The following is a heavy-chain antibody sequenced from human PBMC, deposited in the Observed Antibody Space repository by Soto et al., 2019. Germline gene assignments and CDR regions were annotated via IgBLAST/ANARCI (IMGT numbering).Heavy chain of an antibody. Sequence: GGSLRLSCAASGFTFSSYGMHWVRQAPGKGLEWVAVISYDGSNKYYADSVKGRFTIYRDNSKNTLYLQMNSLRAEDTAVYYCAKTREYQLLNFDYWGQGTLVTVSS. CDR2: ISYDGSNK. CDR1: GFTFSSYG. V-gene: IGHV3-30*18. J-gene: IGHJ4*02. D-gene: IGHD2-2*01. CDR3: AKTREYQLLNFDY.